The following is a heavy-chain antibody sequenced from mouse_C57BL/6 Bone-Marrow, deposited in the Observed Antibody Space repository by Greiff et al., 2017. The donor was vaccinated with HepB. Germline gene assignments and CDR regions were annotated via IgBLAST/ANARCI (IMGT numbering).Heavy chain of an antibody. CDR2: IYPGSGST. D-gene: IGHD1-1*01. J-gene: IGHJ4*01. CDR1: GYTFTSYW. CDR3: ASNVGSPYAMDY. Sequence: QVQLQQPGAELVKPGASVKMSCKASGYTFTSYWITWVKQRPGQGLEWIGDIYPGSGSTNYNEKFKSKATLTVDTSASTAYMQISSLTSEDSAVYYCASNVGSPYAMDYWGQGTSVTVSS. V-gene: IGHV1-55*01.